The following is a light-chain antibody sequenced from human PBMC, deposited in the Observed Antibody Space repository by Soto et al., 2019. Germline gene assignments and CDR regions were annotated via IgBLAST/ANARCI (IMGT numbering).Light chain of an antibody. CDR3: QQRNVWPPIT. V-gene: IGKV3-11*01. CDR1: QSVRTS. Sequence: EVVLTHSQATLSLSPGEGATLSSRASQSVRTSLARYQHKPGQAPRLVIYDASLRANGVPARFGGSGSGTDFTLTINSLEPEDFAVYYCQQRNVWPPITFGQGTRLQIK. J-gene: IGKJ5*01. CDR2: DAS.